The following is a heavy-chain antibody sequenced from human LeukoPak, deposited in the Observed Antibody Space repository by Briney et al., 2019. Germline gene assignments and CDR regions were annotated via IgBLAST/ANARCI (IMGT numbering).Heavy chain of an antibody. J-gene: IGHJ4*02. D-gene: IGHD3-10*01. CDR2: ISYDGSNK. V-gene: IGHV3-30-3*01. CDR1: GFTFSSYA. CDR3: ARGGSGHQAPPFDY. Sequence: GRSLRLSCAASGFTFSSYAMHWVRQAPGKGLEWVAVISYDGSNKYYADSVKGRFTISRDNSKNTLYLQMNSLRAEDTAVYYCARGGSGHQAPPFDYWGQGTLVTVSS.